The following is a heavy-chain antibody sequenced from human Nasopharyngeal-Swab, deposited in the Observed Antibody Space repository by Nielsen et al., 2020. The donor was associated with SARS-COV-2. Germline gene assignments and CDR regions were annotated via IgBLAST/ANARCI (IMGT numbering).Heavy chain of an antibody. D-gene: IGHD3-22*01. CDR2: IDSGSGVM. V-gene: IGHV3-48*02. J-gene: IGHJ6*02. CDR3: ARDWIVITEYYYGLDV. CDR1: GFTFSSHG. Sequence: GGSLRLSCAASGFTFSSHGMNWVRQTPGKGLEWISYIDSGSGVMFYADSVKGRFTISRDNAENSLYLQMNSLGDEDTAVYYCARDWIVITEYYYGLDVWGQGTTVTVSS.